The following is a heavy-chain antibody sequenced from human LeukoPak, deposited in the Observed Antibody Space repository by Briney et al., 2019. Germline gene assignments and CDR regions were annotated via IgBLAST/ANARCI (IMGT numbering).Heavy chain of an antibody. V-gene: IGHV3-48*03. CDR3: ARDAGDSRPYWYFDL. Sequence: GGSLRLSCAAPGFTLTRHEMNWVRQAPWKGLEWVSYISSSGSPIYYADSVKGRFTISRDSAKNSLYLQMNSLRAEDTAVYYCARDAGDSRPYWYFDLWGRGTLVTVSS. CDR2: ISSSGSPI. J-gene: IGHJ2*01. D-gene: IGHD4-17*01. CDR1: GFTLTRHE.